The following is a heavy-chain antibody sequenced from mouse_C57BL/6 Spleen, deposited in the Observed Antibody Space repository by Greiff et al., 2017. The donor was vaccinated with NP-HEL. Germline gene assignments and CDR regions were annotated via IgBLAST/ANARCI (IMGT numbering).Heavy chain of an antibody. CDR1: GFTFSDFY. CDR3: ARDAFYGYFDY. D-gene: IGHD1-1*02. Sequence: EVQVVESGGGLVQSGRSLRLSCATSGFTFSDFYMEWVRQAPGKGLEWIAASRNKANDYTTEYSASVKGRFIVSRDTSQSILYLQMNALRAEDTAIYYCARDAFYGYFDYWGQGTTLTVSS. V-gene: IGHV7-1*01. CDR2: SRNKANDYTT. J-gene: IGHJ2*01.